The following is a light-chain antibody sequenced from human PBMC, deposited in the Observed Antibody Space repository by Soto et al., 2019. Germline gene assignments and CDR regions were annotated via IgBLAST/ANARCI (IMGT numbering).Light chain of an antibody. CDR1: QSISSW. Sequence: DIQMTQSPSTLSASVGDRVTITCRAGQSISSWLAWYQQKPGKAPKLLIHEASRLESGVPSRFSGSESGTEFTLTISGLHAEDFATYYCQQYTNFPLTFGGGTKVEIK. CDR2: EAS. V-gene: IGKV1-5*01. CDR3: QQYTNFPLT. J-gene: IGKJ4*01.